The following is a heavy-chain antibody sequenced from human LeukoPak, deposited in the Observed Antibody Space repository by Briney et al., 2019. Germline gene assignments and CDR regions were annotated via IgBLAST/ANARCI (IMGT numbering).Heavy chain of an antibody. CDR3: ARDKFDSGSYYYYYYYMDV. CDR2: IQYDGSNR. Sequence: PGGSLRLSCAASGFTFSTYGMHWVRQTPGKGLEWVTFIQYDGSNRYYADSVKGRFTISRDNSKNTVYLQMNSLRTEDTAVYYCARDKFDSGSYYYYYYYMDVWGKGTTVTISS. V-gene: IGHV3-30*19. D-gene: IGHD1-26*01. J-gene: IGHJ6*03. CDR1: GFTFSTYG.